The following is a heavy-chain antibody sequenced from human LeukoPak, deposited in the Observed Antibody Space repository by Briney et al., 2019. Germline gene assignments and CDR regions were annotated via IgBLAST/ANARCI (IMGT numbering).Heavy chain of an antibody. V-gene: IGHV4-39*01. J-gene: IGHJ3*02. Sequence: SETLSLTCTVSGGSISSSRYYWGWIRQPPGKGLEWIATIYYNGDTYYNPSLKSRVTISVDTSRNQFSLKLSSLTAADTAVYYCASPREMATIYDAFDIWGQGTMVTVSS. CDR1: GGSISSSRYY. CDR3: ASPREMATIYDAFDI. CDR2: IYYNGDT. D-gene: IGHD5-24*01.